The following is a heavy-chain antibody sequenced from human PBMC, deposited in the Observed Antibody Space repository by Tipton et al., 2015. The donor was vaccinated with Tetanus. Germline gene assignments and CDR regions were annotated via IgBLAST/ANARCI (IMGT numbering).Heavy chain of an antibody. J-gene: IGHJ5*02. CDR1: GVSVRSYY. Sequence: GLVKPSETLSLTCTVSGVSVRSYYWSWIRQSPDKGLEWLGDVIYDGTSYYNPSLNIRVKISLDTSMNQVSLTLTSVTAADTALYYCARGVPYSTTMGSDWFDPWGQGTLVTVSS. CDR3: ARGVPYSTTMGSDWFDP. V-gene: IGHV4-34*01. D-gene: IGHD2-2*01. CDR2: VIYDGTS.